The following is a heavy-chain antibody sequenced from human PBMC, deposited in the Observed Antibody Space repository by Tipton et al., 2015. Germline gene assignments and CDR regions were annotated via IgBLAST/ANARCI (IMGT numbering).Heavy chain of an antibody. CDR1: GDSVTSGRYY. Sequence: TLSLTCNVSGDSVTSGRYYWSWIRQYPGKGLECMGYIYYTGSPYYNPSLKTRLTISVDTSKNQFSLRLSSVTAADTAVYYCARSGTTTFDPWGQGTLVTVSS. J-gene: IGHJ5*02. V-gene: IGHV4-31*03. CDR2: IYYTGSP. CDR3: ARSGTTTFDP. D-gene: IGHD1-26*01.